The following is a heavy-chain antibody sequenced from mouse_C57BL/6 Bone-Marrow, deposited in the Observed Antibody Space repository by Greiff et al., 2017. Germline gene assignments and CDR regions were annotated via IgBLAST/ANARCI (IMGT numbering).Heavy chain of an antibody. J-gene: IGHJ4*01. CDR2: IHPNSGST. CDR1: GYTFTSYW. Sequence: QVQLQQSGAELVKTGASVKLSCKASGYTFTSYWMHWVKQRPGQGLEWIGMIHPNSGSTNYNEKFKSKATLTVDKSSSTAYMQLSSLTSEDSAVYYCARSYYYDDYTIDYWGQGTSVTVSS. V-gene: IGHV1-64*01. CDR3: ARSYYYDDYTIDY. D-gene: IGHD2-4*01.